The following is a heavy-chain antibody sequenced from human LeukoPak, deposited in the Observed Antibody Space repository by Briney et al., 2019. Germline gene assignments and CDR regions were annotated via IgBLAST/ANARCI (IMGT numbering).Heavy chain of an antibody. D-gene: IGHD2/OR15-2a*01. V-gene: IGHV1-8*01. CDR1: GYTFTSYD. CDR2: MNPNSGNT. J-gene: IGHJ6*03. CDR3: ARVSRVGIYYYYYYMDV. Sequence: ASVKVSCKASGYTFTSYDINWVQQATGQGLEWMGWMNPNSGNTGYAQKFQGRVTMTRNTSISTAYMELSSLRSEDTAVYYCARVSRVGIYYYYYYMDVWGKGTTVTVSS.